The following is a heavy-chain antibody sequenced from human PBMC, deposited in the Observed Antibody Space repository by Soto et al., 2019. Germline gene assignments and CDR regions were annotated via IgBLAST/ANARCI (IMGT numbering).Heavy chain of an antibody. J-gene: IGHJ4*02. CDR1: GAYMRGFY. CDR3: ARDNGNYDFDF. CDR2: IYYSGSS. V-gene: IGHV4-59*01. Sequence: PSETLSLTCTVSGAYMRGFYWHWIRQPPGQGLEWIGYIYYSGSSSYNPSLKSRVTISLDTSESQFSLELSSVTAADTAFYYCARDNGNYDFDFWGQGTLVTVSS. D-gene: IGHD1-7*01.